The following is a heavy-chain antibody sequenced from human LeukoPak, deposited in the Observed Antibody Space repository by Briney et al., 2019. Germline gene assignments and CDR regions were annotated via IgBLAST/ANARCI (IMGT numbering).Heavy chain of an antibody. CDR3: ARNLNLYDSSGYCDY. Sequence: GASVKVSCKASGYTFSSYGISWVRQAPGQGLEWMGWINVYNGDTKYAQNVQGRVTMTRDTSTSTVYMELSSLRSEDTAVYYCARNLNLYDSSGYCDYWGQGTLVTVSS. J-gene: IGHJ4*02. CDR1: GYTFSSYG. V-gene: IGHV1-18*01. CDR2: INVYNGDT. D-gene: IGHD3-22*01.